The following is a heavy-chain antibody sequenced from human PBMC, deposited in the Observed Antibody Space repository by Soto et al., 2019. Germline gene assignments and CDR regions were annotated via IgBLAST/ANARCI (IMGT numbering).Heavy chain of an antibody. J-gene: IGHJ5*02. CDR3: AKDNRMGSSSWSPPSFDP. V-gene: IGHV1-8*01. CDR1: GYTFTSYD. CDR2: MNPNSGNT. D-gene: IGHD6-13*01. Sequence: ASVKVSCKASGYTFTSYDINWVRQATGQGLEWMGWMNPNSGNTGYAQKFQGRVTMTRNTSISTAYMELNSLRAEDTAVYYCAKDNRMGSSSWSPPSFDPWGQGTLVTVSS.